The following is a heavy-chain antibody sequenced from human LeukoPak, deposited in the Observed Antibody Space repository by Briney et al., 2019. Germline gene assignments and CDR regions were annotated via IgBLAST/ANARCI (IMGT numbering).Heavy chain of an antibody. J-gene: IGHJ6*03. D-gene: IGHD3-10*01. V-gene: IGHV3-11*04. Sequence: PGGSLRLSCAASGFTFSDHYMTWIRQGPGKGLEWVSYISHTGTTIYYADSVKGRFTISRDNAKNSLYLQMNSLRAEDTAVYYCARGSSLALVRYYYGSGSYNYMDVWGKGTTVTVSS. CDR3: ARGSSLALVRYYYGSGSYNYMDV. CDR1: GFTFSDHY. CDR2: ISHTGTTI.